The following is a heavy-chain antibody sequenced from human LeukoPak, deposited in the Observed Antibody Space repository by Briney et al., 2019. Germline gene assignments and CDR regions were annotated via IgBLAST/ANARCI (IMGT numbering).Heavy chain of an antibody. Sequence: PSETLSLTCTVSGGSISSYYWSWIRQPPGKGLEWIGYIYYSGSTNYNPSLKSRVTISVDTSKNQFSLKLSSVIAADTAVYYCARDLPAWYSSSSWDGMDVWGQGTTVTVSS. CDR1: GGSISSYY. D-gene: IGHD6-6*01. CDR2: IYYSGST. CDR3: ARDLPAWYSSSSWDGMDV. J-gene: IGHJ6*02. V-gene: IGHV4-59*01.